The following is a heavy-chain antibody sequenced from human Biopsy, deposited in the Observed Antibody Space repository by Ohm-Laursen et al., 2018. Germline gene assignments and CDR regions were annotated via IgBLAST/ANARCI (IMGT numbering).Heavy chain of an antibody. D-gene: IGHD7-27*01. CDR2: IYYTGHT. V-gene: IGHV4-59*01. Sequence: PSGTLSLTCTVSGGSIKSYYWNWIRQSPGKGLEWIGFIYYTGHTNYNPSLKSRATISVDTSKNQFSLKVISVTAADTAVYYCARLTGDPSYWGQGILVTVSS. J-gene: IGHJ4*02. CDR1: GGSIKSYY. CDR3: ARLTGDPSY.